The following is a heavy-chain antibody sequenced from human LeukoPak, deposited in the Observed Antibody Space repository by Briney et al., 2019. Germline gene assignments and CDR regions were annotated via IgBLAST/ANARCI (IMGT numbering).Heavy chain of an antibody. V-gene: IGHV3-53*01. CDR2: IYTDGGT. D-gene: IGHD2/OR15-2a*01. CDR1: GLTVSGNY. J-gene: IGHJ4*02. Sequence: GGSLRLSCAASGLTVSGNYMTWVRQAPGKGLEWASTIYTDGGTYYADSVKGRFTISRDESNNILYLQMNSLRGDDTAVYYCATRRRLSDYWGQGTLVTVSS. CDR3: ATRRRLSDY.